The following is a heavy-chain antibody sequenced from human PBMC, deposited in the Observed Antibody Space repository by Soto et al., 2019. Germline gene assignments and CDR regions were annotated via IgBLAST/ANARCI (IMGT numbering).Heavy chain of an antibody. CDR1: GFTFNSFS. CDR2: SSGGGDTT. J-gene: IGHJ4*02. D-gene: IGHD3-3*01. CDR3: ATRTIFGVSRLFDY. Sequence: EVQLLESGGGLVQPGGSLRLSCAASGFTFNSFSMSWVRQAPGKGLEWGAGSSGGGDTTYYAESVKVRFTISRDNSKKTLYMKMNSLTAEDTAVCYGATRTIFGVSRLFDYWGQGILVTVSS. V-gene: IGHV3-23*01.